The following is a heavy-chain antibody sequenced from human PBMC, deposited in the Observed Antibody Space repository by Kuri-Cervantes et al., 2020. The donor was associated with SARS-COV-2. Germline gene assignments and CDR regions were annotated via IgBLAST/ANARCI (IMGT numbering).Heavy chain of an antibody. J-gene: IGHJ4*02. Sequence: SETLSLTCTVSGGSISSDAYYWSWIRQPPGKGLEWIGYIYYSGSTYYNPSLKSRVTISVDTSKNQFSLKLSSVTAADTAVYYCAKESLLPSPGFGVVITEGGFDYWGQGTLVTVSS. CDR2: IYYSGST. V-gene: IGHV4-30-4*08. CDR3: AKESLLPSPGFGVVITEGGFDY. CDR1: GGSISSDAYY. D-gene: IGHD3-3*01.